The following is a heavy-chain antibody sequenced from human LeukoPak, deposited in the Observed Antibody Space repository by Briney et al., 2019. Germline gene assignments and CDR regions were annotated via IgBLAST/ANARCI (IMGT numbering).Heavy chain of an antibody. J-gene: IGHJ4*02. D-gene: IGHD3-9*01. CDR3: TTGSPPALRYFDWLLPYFDY. V-gene: IGHV3-15*01. CDR2: IKSKTDGGTT. Sequence: GGSLRLSCTASGFTFGDYAMSWVRQAPGKGLEWVGRIKSKTDGGTTDYAAPVKGRFTISRDDSKNTLYLQMNSLKTEDTAVYYCTTGSPPALRYFDWLLPYFDYWGQGTLVTVSS. CDR1: GFTFGDYA.